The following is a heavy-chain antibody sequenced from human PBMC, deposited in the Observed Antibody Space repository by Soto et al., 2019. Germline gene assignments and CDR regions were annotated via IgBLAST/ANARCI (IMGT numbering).Heavy chain of an antibody. Sequence: QVQLVESGGGVVQPGRSLRLSCAASGFTLSRYGMHWVRQAPGKGLEWVAVISFEGNTQYYADSVKGRFTISRDNATDTLSLQIHSLRPEDTAVYYXXXXXXXXXXSRDYFYGMGVWGQGTT. CDR3: XXXXXXXXXSRDYFYGMGV. J-gene: IGHJ6*02. V-gene: IGHV3-30*05. CDR1: GFTLSRYG. CDR2: ISFEGNTQ.